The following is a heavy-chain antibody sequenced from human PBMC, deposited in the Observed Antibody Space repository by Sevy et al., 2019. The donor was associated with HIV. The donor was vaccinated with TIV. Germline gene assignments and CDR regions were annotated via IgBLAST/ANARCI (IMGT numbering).Heavy chain of an antibody. CDR1: GFTVSGNY. Sequence: GGSLRLSCAASGFTVSGNYMSWIRQAPGKGLEWVSIIYSGSVTYYAESVKGRSTISRDNSKNTLFLQMNRLTADDKSVYYCAGTDSSGYQAPFDYWGRGTLVTVSS. CDR2: IYSGSVT. D-gene: IGHD3-22*01. V-gene: IGHV3-53*01. J-gene: IGHJ4*02. CDR3: AGTDSSGYQAPFDY.